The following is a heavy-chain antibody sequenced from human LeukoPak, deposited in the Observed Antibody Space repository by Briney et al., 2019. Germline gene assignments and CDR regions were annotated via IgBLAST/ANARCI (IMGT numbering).Heavy chain of an antibody. CDR1: GGTFSSYA. CDR2: IIPILGIA. V-gene: IGHV1-69*04. CDR3: ARDNYYDSSGYPAPFDY. D-gene: IGHD3-22*01. Sequence: SVKVSCKASGGTFSSYAISWVRQAPGQGLEWMGRIIPILGIANYAQKFQGRVTITADKSTSTAYMELSSLGSEDTAAYYCARDNYYDSSGYPAPFDYWGQGTLVTVSS. J-gene: IGHJ4*02.